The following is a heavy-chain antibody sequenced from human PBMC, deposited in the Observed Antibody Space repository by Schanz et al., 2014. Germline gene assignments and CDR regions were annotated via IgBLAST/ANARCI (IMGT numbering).Heavy chain of an antibody. CDR1: GFTVSNSY. CDR2: IYSSGST. CDR3: ARGREVVAKIFDV. J-gene: IGHJ3*01. V-gene: IGHV3-66*01. Sequence: EVQLVESGGGLVKPGGSLRLSCTASGFTVSNSYIHWVRQAPGKGLEWVSTIYSSGSTYYADSVRGRFTISRDNAKNSLYLQMNSLRAEDTGVYYCARGREVVAKIFDVWGQGTVVTVSS. D-gene: IGHD3-22*01.